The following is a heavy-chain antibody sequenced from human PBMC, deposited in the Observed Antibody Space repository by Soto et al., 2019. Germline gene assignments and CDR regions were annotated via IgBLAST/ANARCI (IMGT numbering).Heavy chain of an antibody. CDR1: GGTFSSYA. J-gene: IGHJ6*02. CDR3: ARDLGYSSSHLYYYYGMDV. V-gene: IGHV1-69*13. Sequence: ASVKVSCKASGGTFSSYAISWVRQAPGQGLEWMGGIIPIFGTANYAQKFQGRVTITADESTSTAYMELSSLRSEDTAVYYCARDLGYSSSHLYYYYGMDVWGQGTTVTVSS. D-gene: IGHD6-6*01. CDR2: IIPIFGTA.